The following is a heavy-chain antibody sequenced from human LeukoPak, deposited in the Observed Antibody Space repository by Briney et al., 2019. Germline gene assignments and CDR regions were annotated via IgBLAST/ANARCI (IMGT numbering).Heavy chain of an antibody. D-gene: IGHD6-19*01. CDR2: ISGSGGST. J-gene: IGHJ4*02. CDR1: GFTFSSYA. Sequence: PGGSLRLSCAASGFTFSSYAMSGVRQARGKGLEWVSAISGSGGSTYYADSVKGRFTISRDNAQNTLYLQMNSLRAEDTAVYYCAKSRRPAYSSGLKPYFDYWGQGTLVTVSS. CDR3: AKSRRPAYSSGLKPYFDY. V-gene: IGHV3-23*01.